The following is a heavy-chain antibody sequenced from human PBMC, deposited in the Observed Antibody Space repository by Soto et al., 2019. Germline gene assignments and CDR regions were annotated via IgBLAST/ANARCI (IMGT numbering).Heavy chain of an antibody. CDR1: GCNLIDHY. J-gene: IGHJ4*01. CDR3: VKSGDNDTLPDY. D-gene: IGHD1-1*01. Sequence: WGCMRVSYAASGCNLIDHYISWIRQAPGKGLEWIGYSSNSGSFTRYADSVKGRFSISRDNAKSSLYLQISSLRGDDTSTYACVKSGDNDTLPDYWLHGTPVTVSS. V-gene: IGHV3-11*06. CDR2: SSNSGSFT.